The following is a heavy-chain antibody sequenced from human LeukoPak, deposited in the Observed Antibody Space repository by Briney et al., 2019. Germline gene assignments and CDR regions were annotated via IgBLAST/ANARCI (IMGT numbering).Heavy chain of an antibody. CDR3: AKVLPLTFYYMDV. J-gene: IGHJ6*03. D-gene: IGHD4/OR15-4a*01. Sequence: KAGGSLRLSCAASGFTFSTYGMHWVRQAPGKGLEWVAFIRFDGGDKYYADSVKGRFTVSRDNSKNTLYLQMNSLRIEDTAMYYCAKVLPLTFYYMDVWGKGTTVTVSS. CDR1: GFTFSTYG. CDR2: IRFDGGDK. V-gene: IGHV3-30*02.